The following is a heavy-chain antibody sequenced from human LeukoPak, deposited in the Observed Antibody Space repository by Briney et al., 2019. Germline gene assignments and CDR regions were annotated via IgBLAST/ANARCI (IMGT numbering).Heavy chain of an antibody. J-gene: IGHJ4*02. CDR3: AKEAVAGIVDY. CDR2: LSGGGGDT. V-gene: IGHV3-23*01. CDR1: GFTFSSYA. D-gene: IGHD6-19*01. Sequence: GGSLRLSCAASGFTFSSYAMSWVRQAPGKGLEWVSALSGGGGDTYYADSVKGRFTISRDNSKSTLYLQMNSLSAEDTAVYYCAKEAVAGIVDYWGQGTLVTVSS.